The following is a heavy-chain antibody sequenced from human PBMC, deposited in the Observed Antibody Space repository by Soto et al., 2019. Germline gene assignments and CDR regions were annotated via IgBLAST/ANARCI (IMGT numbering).Heavy chain of an antibody. CDR1: GYSLTTYA. CDR2: ISAATGNT. V-gene: IGHV1-3*01. CDR3: ARTIPAAGRDSFDL. J-gene: IGHJ3*01. D-gene: IGHD6-13*01. Sequence: GSVKVSCTASGYSLTTYAMHWVRQAPGQRLEWMGWISAATGNTKYSQKFQGRVSISRDTSASTVYMELSSLRSEDTAVYYCARTIPAAGRDSFDLWGQGTMVTVSS.